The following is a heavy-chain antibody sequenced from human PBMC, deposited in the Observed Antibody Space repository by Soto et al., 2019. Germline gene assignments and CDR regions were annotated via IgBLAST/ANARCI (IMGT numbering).Heavy chain of an antibody. CDR3: GRDVMSDY. Sequence: QVQLVQAGAEEKKPWASVKVSCKASGYTFTSYAMHWVRQAPGQRLEWMGWINAGNGNTKYSQKFQGRVTITRDPSAGTAYMELSSLRSEDTAVYYCGRDVMSDYSGQGNMVTLSS. V-gene: IGHV1-3*05. CDR2: INAGNGNT. J-gene: IGHJ4*02. D-gene: IGHD2-8*01. CDR1: GYTFTSYA.